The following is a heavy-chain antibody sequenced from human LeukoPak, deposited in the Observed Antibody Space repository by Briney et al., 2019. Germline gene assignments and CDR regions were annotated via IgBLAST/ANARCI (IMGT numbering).Heavy chain of an antibody. J-gene: IGHJ4*02. CDR2: ISGSAAST. CDR1: GFTFSSYA. V-gene: IGHV3-23*01. Sequence: GGSLRLSCAASGFTFSSYAMSWVRQAPGKGLEWVSTISGSAASTYYADSVKGRFTISRDNSKSTLFLQMNSLRAEDTAVYYCAKARGYNSNEPLIFWGQGTLVTVSS. D-gene: IGHD5-12*01. CDR3: AKARGYNSNEPLIF.